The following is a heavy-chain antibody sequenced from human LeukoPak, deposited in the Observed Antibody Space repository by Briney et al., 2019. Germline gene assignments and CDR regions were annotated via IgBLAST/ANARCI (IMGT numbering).Heavy chain of an antibody. CDR2: MNPNSGNT. J-gene: IGHJ6*02. V-gene: IGHV1-8*01. CDR3: ARGKSARRSYYHGMDV. Sequence: ASVKVSCKAPGYTFTSYDINWVRPATGQGLEWMGWMNPNSGNTGYAQKFQGRVTMTRNTSISTAYMELSSLRSVDTAVYYCARGKSARRSYYHGMDVWGQGTTVTVSS. CDR1: GYTFTSYD. D-gene: IGHD6-6*01.